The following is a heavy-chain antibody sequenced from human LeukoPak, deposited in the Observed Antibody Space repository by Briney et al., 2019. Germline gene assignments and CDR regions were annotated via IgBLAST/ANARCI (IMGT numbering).Heavy chain of an antibody. V-gene: IGHV3-64*05. Sequence: GSLRLSCSGSWFTFKFYAMHWVRQAPGKGLEYVSSINTNGANTYYADSVKGRFTISRDNSRNTVYVQMNSLTPEDTAVYYCVKGLDYSSSQMDSWGQGTLVTVSS. CDR3: VKGLDYSSSQMDS. J-gene: IGHJ4*02. CDR1: WFTFKFYA. CDR2: INTNGANT. D-gene: IGHD6-6*01.